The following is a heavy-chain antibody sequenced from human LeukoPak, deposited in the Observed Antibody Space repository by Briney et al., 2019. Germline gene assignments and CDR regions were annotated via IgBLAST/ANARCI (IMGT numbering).Heavy chain of an antibody. V-gene: IGHV3-74*01. CDR1: GFTFSSYW. J-gene: IGHJ4*02. CDR3: ARRIYDSSGYRYFDY. CDR2: INSDGSST. Sequence: GGSLRLSCAASGFTFSSYWMHWVRQAPGKGLVWVSRINSDGSSTSYADSVKGRFTISRDNAKNTLYLQMNSLRAEDTAVYYCARRIYDSSGYRYFDYWGQGTLVTVSS. D-gene: IGHD3-22*01.